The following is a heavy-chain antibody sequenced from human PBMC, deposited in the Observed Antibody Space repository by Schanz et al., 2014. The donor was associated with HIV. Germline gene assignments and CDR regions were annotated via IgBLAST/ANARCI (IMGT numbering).Heavy chain of an antibody. J-gene: IGHJ4*02. CDR3: ARSQKGTSCCSPLDF. V-gene: IGHV3-30*03. CDR1: GFTFSSYG. CDR2: ISYDGSNK. Sequence: QLVESGGGLVKPGGSLRLSCGASGFTFSSYGMHWVRQAPGKGLEWVAVISYDGSNKYYADSVKGRFTVSRDNSKNRVFLQMNSLSTEDAAVYHCARSQKGTSCCSPLDFWGQGTPVTV. D-gene: IGHD2-2*01.